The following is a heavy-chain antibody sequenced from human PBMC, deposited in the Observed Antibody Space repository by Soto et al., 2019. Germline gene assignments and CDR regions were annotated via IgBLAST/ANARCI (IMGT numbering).Heavy chain of an antibody. CDR2: IYYSGST. V-gene: IGHV4-39*01. CDR3: ARQGIAGFMDV. Sequence: PSETLSLTCTVSGGSISSSSYYWGWIRQPPGKGLEWIGSIYYSGSTYYNPSLKSRVTISVDTSKNQFSLKLSSVTAADTAVYYCARQGIAGFMDVWGKGTTVT. CDR1: GGSISSSSYY. J-gene: IGHJ6*03. D-gene: IGHD6-13*01.